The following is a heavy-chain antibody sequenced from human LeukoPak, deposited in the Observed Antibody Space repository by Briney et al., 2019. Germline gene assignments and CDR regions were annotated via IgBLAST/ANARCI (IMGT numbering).Heavy chain of an antibody. Sequence: SETLSLTCTVSGGSISNYYWSWIRQPPGKGLEWIGYISYTGSSNYNPSLNSRVRISGDTSKNQFSLRLSSVTAADTAVYYCAGDGWKDSGGYFAFDIWGQGTLVTVSS. CDR3: AGDGWKDSGGYFAFDI. D-gene: IGHD3-22*01. CDR2: ISYTGSS. CDR1: GGSISNYY. V-gene: IGHV4-59*01. J-gene: IGHJ3*02.